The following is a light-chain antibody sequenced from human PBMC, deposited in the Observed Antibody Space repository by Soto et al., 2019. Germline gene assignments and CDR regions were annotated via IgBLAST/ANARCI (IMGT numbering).Light chain of an antibody. CDR1: SSNIGAGFD. CDR3: QSYDTGLTGHVL. Sequence: QSVLTQPPSVSGAPGQTVTISCSGNSSNIGAGFDVHWYQQLPGAAPKLLIYASTNRPSGVPDRFSGSKSDTSASLVITGLQIDDEADYYCQSYDTGLTGHVLFGGGTKLTVL. V-gene: IGLV1-40*01. J-gene: IGLJ2*01. CDR2: AST.